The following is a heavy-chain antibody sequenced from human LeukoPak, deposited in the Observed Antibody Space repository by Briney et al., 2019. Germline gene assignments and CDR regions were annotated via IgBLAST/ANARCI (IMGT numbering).Heavy chain of an antibody. V-gene: IGHV3-23*01. CDR2: ISGSGAST. Sequence: QPGGSLILSCVASGFTFSSYALNWVRQAPGKGLEWVSTISGSGASTYYADAVRGRFTISRDNSRNTLQLQMNSLRAEDTAVYYCAKVGIPVAGSEYWGQGTLVTVSS. J-gene: IGHJ4*02. CDR1: GFTFSSYA. CDR3: AKVGIPVAGSEY. D-gene: IGHD6-19*01.